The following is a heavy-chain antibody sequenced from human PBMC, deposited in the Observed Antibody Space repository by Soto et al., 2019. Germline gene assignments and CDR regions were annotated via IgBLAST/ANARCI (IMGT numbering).Heavy chain of an antibody. CDR1: GVSFSTYG. CDR2: IWYDGSND. D-gene: IGHD5-18*01. CDR3: GRGYNYADY. J-gene: IGHJ4*02. Sequence: SLRLSCAASGVSFSTYGMQWVRQAPGKGLEWVAEIWYDGSNDFYSDSVKGRFTISRDNAKNTLFLQMNSLRAEDTAMYYCGRGYNYADYWGQGTQVTVS. V-gene: IGHV3-33*01.